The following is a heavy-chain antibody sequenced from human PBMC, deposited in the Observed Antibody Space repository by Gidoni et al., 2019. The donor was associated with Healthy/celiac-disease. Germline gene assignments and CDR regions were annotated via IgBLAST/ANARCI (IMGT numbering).Heavy chain of an antibody. CDR3: ASLTTVTTAADY. J-gene: IGHJ4*02. CDR1: GGSISSGGYS. V-gene: IGHV4-30-2*01. Sequence: LQLQESGSGLVKPSQTLSLTCAVSGGSISSGGYSWIWIRQPPGKGLAWIGYIYHSGSTYYNPSLKSRVTISVDRSKNQFSLKLSSVTAADTAVYYCASLTTVTTAADYWGQGALVTVSS. D-gene: IGHD4-4*01. CDR2: IYHSGST.